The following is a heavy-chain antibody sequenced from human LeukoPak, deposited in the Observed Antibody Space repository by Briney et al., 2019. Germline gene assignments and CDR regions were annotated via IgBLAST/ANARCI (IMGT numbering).Heavy chain of an antibody. J-gene: IGHJ4*02. Sequence: SETLSLTCTVSGGSISSYYWSWIRQPPGKGLEWIGSIYHSGSTYYNPSLKGRVTISVDTSKNQFSLKLSSVTAADTAVYYCARDPSPDYDFWSGRGDYWGQGTLVTVSS. CDR1: GGSISSYY. V-gene: IGHV4-38-2*02. CDR2: IYHSGST. CDR3: ARDPSPDYDFWSGRGDY. D-gene: IGHD3-3*01.